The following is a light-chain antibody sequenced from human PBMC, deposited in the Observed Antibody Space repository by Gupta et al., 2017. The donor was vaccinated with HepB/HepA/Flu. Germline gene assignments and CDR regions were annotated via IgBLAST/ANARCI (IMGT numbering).Light chain of an antibody. CDR2: ATA. V-gene: IGKV3-20*01. Sequence: ELVMPQSPGPLSLSPGEGATLSCRASQSVSTYYTAWFQQKSGQPPRLLIYATATRAAGVPDRFRGSGSWTDFTLTITRLEPEDYSVYYCQQLASTPIFTFGPGTKVEI. CDR3: QQLASTPIFT. CDR1: QSVSTYY. J-gene: IGKJ3*01.